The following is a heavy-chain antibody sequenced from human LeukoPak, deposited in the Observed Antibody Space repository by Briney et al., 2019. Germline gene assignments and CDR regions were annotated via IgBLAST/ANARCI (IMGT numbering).Heavy chain of an antibody. J-gene: IGHJ3*02. D-gene: IGHD2-2*02. V-gene: IGHV4-59*01. CDR1: GGSISSYY. Sequence: SETLSLTCTVSGGSISSYYWSWIRQPPGKGLEWIGYIYYSGSTNYNPSLKSRVTISVDTSKNQFSLKLSSVTAADTAVYYCAKYCSRTSCYTDNAFDIWGQGTMVTVSS. CDR3: AKYCSRTSCYTDNAFDI. CDR2: IYYSGST.